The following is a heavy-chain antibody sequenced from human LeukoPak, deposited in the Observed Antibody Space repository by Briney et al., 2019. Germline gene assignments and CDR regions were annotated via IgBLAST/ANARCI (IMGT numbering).Heavy chain of an antibody. Sequence: GASVKVSCKASGYTFTSYGISWVRQAPGQGLEWMGWISAYNGNTNYAQKLQGRVTMTTDTSTSTAYMELRSLRSDDTAVYYCARDRVGSSSWYGSRRYLAPDYWGLGTLVTVSS. D-gene: IGHD6-13*01. CDR3: ARDRVGSSSWYGSRRYLAPDY. CDR2: ISAYNGNT. V-gene: IGHV1-18*01. CDR1: GYTFTSYG. J-gene: IGHJ4*02.